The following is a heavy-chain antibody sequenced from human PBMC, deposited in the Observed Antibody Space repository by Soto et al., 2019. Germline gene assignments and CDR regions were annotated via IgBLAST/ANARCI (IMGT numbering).Heavy chain of an antibody. D-gene: IGHD1-26*01. V-gene: IGHV3-74*01. CDR3: AREWELPYYYYGMDV. CDR2: INSDGSST. Sequence: PGGSLRLSCAASGFTFSSYWMHWVRQAPGKGLVWVSRINSDGSSTSYADSVKGRFTISRDNAKNTLYLRMNSLRAEDTAVYYCAREWELPYYYYGMDVWGQGTTVTVSS. J-gene: IGHJ6*02. CDR1: GFTFSSYW.